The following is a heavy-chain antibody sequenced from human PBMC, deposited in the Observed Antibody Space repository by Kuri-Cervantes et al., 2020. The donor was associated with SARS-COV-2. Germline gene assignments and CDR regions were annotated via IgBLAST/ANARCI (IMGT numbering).Heavy chain of an antibody. CDR3: AKDPRSSGWYDY. V-gene: IGHV3-23*01. D-gene: IGHD6-19*01. CDR2: ISGRGGST. J-gene: IGHJ4*02. CDR1: GFTFNSYA. Sequence: GGSLRLSCAASGFTFNSYAMSWVRQAPGKGLEWVSGISGRGGSTYYADSVKGRFTISRDNSKNTLFLQMSSLRAEDTAVYYCAKDPRSSGWYDYWGQGTLVTVSS.